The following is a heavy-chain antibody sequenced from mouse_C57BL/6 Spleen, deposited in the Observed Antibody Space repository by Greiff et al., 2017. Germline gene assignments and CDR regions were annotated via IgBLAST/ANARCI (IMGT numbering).Heavy chain of an antibody. CDR1: GFTFSDYG. CDR3: AWLAWVGYYFDY. V-gene: IGHV5-17*01. D-gene: IGHD1-1*02. CDR2: ISSGSSTI. Sequence: EVKLMESGGGLVKPGGSLKLSCAASGFTFSDYGMHWVRQAPEKGLEWVAYISSGSSTIYYADTVKGRFTISRDNAKNTLFLQMSSLRSEDTTMYYCAWLAWVGYYFDYWGQGTTLTVSS. J-gene: IGHJ2*01.